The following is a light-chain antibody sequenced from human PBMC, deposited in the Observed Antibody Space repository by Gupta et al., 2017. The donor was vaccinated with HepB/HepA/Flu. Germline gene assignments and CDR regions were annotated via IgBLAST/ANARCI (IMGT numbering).Light chain of an antibody. CDR3: AEWDDRLGV. J-gene: IGLJ3*02. CDR2: SNN. V-gene: IGLV1-44*01. Sequence: QSVLTQPPSASGTPGQRVTISCSGSSSNIGSNTVNWYQQLPGTAPKLLIYSNNQRPSGVPDRFSGSKSGTSASLAISGLQSEEEADYYCAEWDDRLGVLGGGTKLTVL. CDR1: SSNIGSNT.